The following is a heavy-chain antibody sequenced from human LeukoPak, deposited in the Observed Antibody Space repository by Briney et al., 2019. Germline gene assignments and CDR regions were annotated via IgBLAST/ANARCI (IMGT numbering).Heavy chain of an antibody. CDR3: ARAGRRLRFYSSGLSDSETSDY. V-gene: IGHV1-46*01. CDR1: GYTFTSNY. Sequence: GASVKVSCKAFGYTFTSNYMHWVRQAPGQGPEWMGVISPSGGSTTYAQKFQGRVTLTRDMSTSTVYMELSSLRSEDTAVYYCARAGRRLRFYSSGLSDSETSDYWGQGTLVTVSS. D-gene: IGHD6-19*01. J-gene: IGHJ4*02. CDR2: ISPSGGST.